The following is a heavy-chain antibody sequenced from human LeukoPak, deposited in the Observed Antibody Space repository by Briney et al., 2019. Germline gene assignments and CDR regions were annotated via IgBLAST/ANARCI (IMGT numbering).Heavy chain of an antibody. CDR1: GFTFNSYA. Sequence: GRSLRLSCAASGFTFNSYAMDWVRQAPGKGLEWVSAISGSGGSTYYADSVKSRITISRDNSKNTLYLQVNSLRAEDTAVYYCAKDKDYYDSSGNFGNPTVFDYWGQGTLVTVSS. V-gene: IGHV3-23*01. J-gene: IGHJ4*02. CDR2: ISGSGGST. D-gene: IGHD3-22*01. CDR3: AKDKDYYDSSGNFGNPTVFDY.